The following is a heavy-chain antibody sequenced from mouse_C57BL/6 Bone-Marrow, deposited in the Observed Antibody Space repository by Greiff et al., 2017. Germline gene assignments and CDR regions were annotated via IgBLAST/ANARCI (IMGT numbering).Heavy chain of an antibody. Sequence: EVQLQQSGAELVRPGASVKLSCTASGFNIKDDYMHWVKQRPEQGLEWIGWIDPENGDTEYASKFQGKATITADTSSNTAYLQLSSLTSEDTAVYYCTSWFLCYAMDYWGQGTSVTVSS. CDR3: TSWFLCYAMDY. J-gene: IGHJ4*01. D-gene: IGHD2-2*01. CDR2: IDPENGDT. V-gene: IGHV14-4*01. CDR1: GFNIKDDY.